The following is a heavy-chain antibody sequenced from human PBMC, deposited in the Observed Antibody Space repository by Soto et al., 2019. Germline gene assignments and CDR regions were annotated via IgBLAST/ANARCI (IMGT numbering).Heavy chain of an antibody. Sequence: SGPTLVNPTQTLTLTCTFSGFSLSTSGVGVGWIRQPPGKALEWLALIYWDDDKRYSPSLKSRLTITKDTSKNQVVLTMTNMDPVDTATYYCTHIPTRGYYDSSGYYLAEYFPHWGQ. V-gene: IGHV2-5*02. CDR1: GFSLSTSGVG. CDR2: IYWDDDK. D-gene: IGHD3-22*01. CDR3: THIPTRGYYDSSGYYLAEYFPH. J-gene: IGHJ1*01.